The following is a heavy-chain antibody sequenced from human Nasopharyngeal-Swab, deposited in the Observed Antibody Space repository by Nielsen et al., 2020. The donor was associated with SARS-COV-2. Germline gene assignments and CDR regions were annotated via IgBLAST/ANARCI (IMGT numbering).Heavy chain of an antibody. V-gene: IGHV4-34*01. CDR1: GGSFSGYY. D-gene: IGHD3-3*01. CDR3: ARGPRTIFGVVIIGFDL. J-gene: IGHJ5*02. CDR2: INHSGST. Sequence: SETLSLTCAVYGGSFSGYYWSWIRQPPGKGLEWIGEINHSGSTNYNPSLKSRVTISVDTSKNQFSLKLSSVTAADTAVYYCARGPRTIFGVVIIGFDLWGQGTLVTVSS.